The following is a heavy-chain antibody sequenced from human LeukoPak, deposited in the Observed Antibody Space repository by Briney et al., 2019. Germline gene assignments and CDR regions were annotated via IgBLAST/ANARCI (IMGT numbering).Heavy chain of an antibody. Sequence: ASVRVSCKASGYTSTGYYMHWGRQAPGQGVEWMGWINPNSSSTNYAQKFRGRGTMTRDPSISTAYMELSRLRSDDTAVYYCARELKYSSGWLVAFDIWGQGTMVTVSS. D-gene: IGHD6-19*01. J-gene: IGHJ3*02. CDR3: ARELKYSSGWLVAFDI. CDR1: GYTSTGYY. V-gene: IGHV1-2*02. CDR2: INPNSSST.